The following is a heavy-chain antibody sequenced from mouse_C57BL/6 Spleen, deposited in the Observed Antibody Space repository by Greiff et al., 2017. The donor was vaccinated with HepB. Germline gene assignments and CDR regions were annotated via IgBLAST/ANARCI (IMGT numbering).Heavy chain of an antibody. Sequence: QVQLQQSGAELVRPGTSVKVSCKASGYAFTNYLIEWVKQRPGQGLEWIGVINPGSGGTNYNEKFKGKATLTADKSSSTAYMQLSSLTSEDSAVYFCARSDPCFDYWGQGTTLTVSS. J-gene: IGHJ2*01. CDR1: GYAFTNYL. V-gene: IGHV1-54*01. CDR3: ARSDPCFDY. CDR2: INPGSGGT.